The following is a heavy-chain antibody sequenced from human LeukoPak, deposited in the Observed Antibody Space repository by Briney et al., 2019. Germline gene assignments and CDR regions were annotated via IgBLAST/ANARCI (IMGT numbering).Heavy chain of an antibody. CDR1: GFTFTRYW. J-gene: IGHJ4*02. V-gene: IGHV3-30*02. CDR2: IRLDGSNK. CDR3: AKPHFDY. Sequence: GGSLRLSCAASGFTFTRYWMSWVRQAPGKGLEWVAFIRLDGSNKYYADSVKGRFTISRDNSKNTLYLQMNSLRGDDTAVYYCAKPHFDYWGQGTLVTVSS.